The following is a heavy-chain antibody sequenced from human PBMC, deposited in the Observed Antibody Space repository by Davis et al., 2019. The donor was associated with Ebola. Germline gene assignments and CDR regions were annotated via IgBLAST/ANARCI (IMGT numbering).Heavy chain of an antibody. Sequence: SVQVSCKASGGTFSTYDFNLVRQAPGQGLEWIGRIIPMVGTATYAQKFQGRVTITAYKSTSTGYMEMCGLGSEDTAVYYCARDLGRYDDHWGQGTLVTVSS. CDR2: IIPMVGTA. CDR1: GGTFSTYD. J-gene: IGHJ4*02. CDR3: ARDLGRYDDH. V-gene: IGHV1-69*04. D-gene: IGHD1-26*01.